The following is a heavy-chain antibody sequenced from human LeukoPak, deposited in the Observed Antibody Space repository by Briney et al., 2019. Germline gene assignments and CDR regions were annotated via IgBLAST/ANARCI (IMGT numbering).Heavy chain of an antibody. CDR1: GTSVSSGSYY. CDR2: IYYSGST. CDR3: AKSREEIRGLDAFDI. Sequence: PSETMSLTCNVSGTSVSSGSYYWNWIRQHPGKGLEWIGYIYYSGSTYYNPSLKSRVALSVGTSKNQFSLKLSSLTAADTAVYYCAKSREEIRGLDAFDIWGQGTMVTVSS. V-gene: IGHV4-31*03. J-gene: IGHJ3*02. D-gene: IGHD5-24*01.